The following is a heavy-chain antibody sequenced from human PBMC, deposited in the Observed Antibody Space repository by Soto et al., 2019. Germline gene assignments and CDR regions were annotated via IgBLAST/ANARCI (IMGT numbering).Heavy chain of an antibody. V-gene: IGHV1-69*02. J-gene: IGHJ5*02. Sequence: QVQLVQSGAEVKKPGSSVKVSCKASGGTFSSYTISWVRQAPGQGLEWMGRIIPILGIANYAQKFQGRVTITADKSTSTAYMELSSLRSEDTAVYYCARVIVREGEDSNWFDPWGQGTLVTVSS. CDR3: ARVIVREGEDSNWFDP. CDR2: IIPILGIA. CDR1: GGTFSSYT. D-gene: IGHD2-8*01.